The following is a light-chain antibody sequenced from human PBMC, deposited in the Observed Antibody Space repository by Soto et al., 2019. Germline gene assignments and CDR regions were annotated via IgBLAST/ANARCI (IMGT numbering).Light chain of an antibody. CDR3: GTWDSSLSANWV. J-gene: IGLJ3*02. V-gene: IGLV1-51*02. CDR2: ENN. CDR1: SSNIGNNY. Sequence: QSVLTQPPSVSAAPGQKVTISCSGSSSNIGNNYVSWYQQLPGTAPKLLIYENNKRPSGIPDRFSGSKSGTSATLGITGLQTRDEADYYCGTWDSSLSANWVFGGGTKRTVL.